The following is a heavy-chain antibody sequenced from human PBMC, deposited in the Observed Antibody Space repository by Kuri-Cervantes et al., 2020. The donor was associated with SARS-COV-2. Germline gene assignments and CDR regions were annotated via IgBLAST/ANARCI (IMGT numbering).Heavy chain of an antibody. V-gene: IGHV3-30-3*01. CDR3: ARVVHSRGWPHFDY. Sequence: GESLKISCAAFGFTFSSYAMHWVRQAPGKGLEWVAVISYDGSNKYYADSVKGRFTISRDNSKNTLYLQMNSLRAEDTAVYYCARVVHSRGWPHFDYWGQGTLVTVSS. CDR1: GFTFSSYA. CDR2: ISYDGSNK. D-gene: IGHD6-19*01. J-gene: IGHJ4*02.